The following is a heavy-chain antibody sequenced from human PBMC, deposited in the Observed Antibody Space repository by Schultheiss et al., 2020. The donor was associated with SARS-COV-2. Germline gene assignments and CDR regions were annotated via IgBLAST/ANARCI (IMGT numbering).Heavy chain of an antibody. Sequence: SQTLSLTCPVSGGSISSGGYYWSWIRQHPGKGLEWIGYIYYSGSTYYNPSLKSRVTISVDTSKNQFSLKLSSVTAADTAVYYCARSSGMWMTTVTYFDYWGQGTLVTVSS. CDR3: ARSSGMWMTTVTYFDY. J-gene: IGHJ4*02. CDR1: GGSISSGGYY. D-gene: IGHD4-11*01. CDR2: IYYSGST. V-gene: IGHV4-31*03.